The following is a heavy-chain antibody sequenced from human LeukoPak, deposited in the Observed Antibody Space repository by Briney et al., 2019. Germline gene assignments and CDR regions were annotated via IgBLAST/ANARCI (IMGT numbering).Heavy chain of an antibody. CDR3: ARDSRGALDY. V-gene: IGHV3-7*05. Sequence: GGSLRLSCAASGFTFSSYWMAWVRQAPGKGLEWVANIKQDGRENYYVDSVKGRFTISRDNAKNSLYLQMNSLRAEDTAVYYCARDSRGALDYWGEGTLVTVSS. J-gene: IGHJ4*02. CDR2: IKQDGREN. CDR1: GFTFSSYW.